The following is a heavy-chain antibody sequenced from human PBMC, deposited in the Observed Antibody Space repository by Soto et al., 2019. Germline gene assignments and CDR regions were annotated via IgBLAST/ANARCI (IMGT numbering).Heavy chain of an antibody. CDR1: GFTFSSYA. V-gene: IGHV3-30-3*01. J-gene: IGHJ4*02. CDR3: ARAVERGGPFNY. D-gene: IGHD2-21*01. CDR2: ISYDGSNK. Sequence: GGSLRLSCAASGFTFSSYAMHWVRQAPGKGLEWVAVISYDGSNKYYADSVKGRFTISRDNSKNTMHLQMNSLRAEDTAVYYCARAVERGGPFNYWGQGTLVTVSS.